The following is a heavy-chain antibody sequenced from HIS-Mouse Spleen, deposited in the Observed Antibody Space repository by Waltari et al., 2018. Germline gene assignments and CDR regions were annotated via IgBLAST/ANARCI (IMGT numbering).Heavy chain of an antibody. Sequence: QLQLQESGPGLVKPSETLSLTCTVSGGSISSSSYYWGWIRQPPGKGLEWIGSIYYSGSTYYNPSLKSRVTISVDTSKNQFSLKLSSVTAAETAVYYCARDLGIAAAGTAFDPWGQGTLVTVSS. CDR2: IYYSGST. D-gene: IGHD6-13*01. V-gene: IGHV4-39*07. CDR3: ARDLGIAAAGTAFDP. J-gene: IGHJ5*02. CDR1: GGSISSSSYY.